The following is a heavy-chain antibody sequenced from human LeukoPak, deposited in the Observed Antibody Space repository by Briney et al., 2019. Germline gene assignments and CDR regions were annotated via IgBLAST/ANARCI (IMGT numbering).Heavy chain of an antibody. CDR2: ISYDGSNK. CDR3: ARRGAVAGTKGVDY. V-gene: IGHV3-30*04. Sequence: PGGSLRLSCATSGFTFVSYAMTWVRQAPGKGLEWVAVISYDGSNKYYADSVKGRFTISRDNSKNTLYLQMNSLRAEDTAVYYCARRGAVAGTKGVDYWGQGTLVTVSS. J-gene: IGHJ4*02. D-gene: IGHD6-19*01. CDR1: GFTFVSYA.